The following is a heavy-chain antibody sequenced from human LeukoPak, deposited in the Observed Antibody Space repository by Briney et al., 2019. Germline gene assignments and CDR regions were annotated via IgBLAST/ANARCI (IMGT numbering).Heavy chain of an antibody. CDR3: AIMHGYYDGSGYWVQ. Sequence: GGSLRLSCAASGFTFGSYGMSWVRQAPGKGLEWVSFVTPNADRTSYADSVEGRFTISRDNPRNTLYMQMNSLRDEDTALYYCAIMHGYYDGSGYWVQWGQGTLVTVSS. CDR1: GFTFGSYG. D-gene: IGHD3-22*01. V-gene: IGHV3-23*01. CDR2: VTPNADRT. J-gene: IGHJ1*01.